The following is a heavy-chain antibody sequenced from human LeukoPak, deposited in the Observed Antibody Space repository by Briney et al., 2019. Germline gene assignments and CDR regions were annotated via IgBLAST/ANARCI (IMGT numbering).Heavy chain of an antibody. CDR2: IWSDGRDK. J-gene: IGHJ4*02. V-gene: IGHV3-33*01. Sequence: GRSLTLSCAASGFTFSSYGIHWVRQAPGKGLEWVAVIWSDGRDKYYADSVKGRFTISRDNSKNTLYLQMNSLRAEDTAVYYCARDHRTTVTVYYFDYWGQGTLVTVSS. CDR1: GFTFSSYG. D-gene: IGHD4-17*01. CDR3: ARDHRTTVTVYYFDY.